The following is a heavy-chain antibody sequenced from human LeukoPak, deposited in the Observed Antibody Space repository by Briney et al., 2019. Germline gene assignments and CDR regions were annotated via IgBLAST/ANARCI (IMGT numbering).Heavy chain of an antibody. V-gene: IGHV4-39*01. Sequence: SETLSLTCTVSGGSISSSDYYWGWIRQPPGERLEWIGTIYYNGNTYYNPSLQSRVIISADTSKNQFSLKVASVTAPDTAVYYCARTVGTHRFDYWGQGILVTVSS. D-gene: IGHD4-23*01. CDR3: ARTVGTHRFDY. J-gene: IGHJ4*02. CDR1: GGSISSSDYY. CDR2: IYYNGNT.